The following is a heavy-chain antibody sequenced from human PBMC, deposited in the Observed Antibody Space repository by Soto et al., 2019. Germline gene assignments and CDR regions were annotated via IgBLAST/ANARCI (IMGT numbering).Heavy chain of an antibody. CDR1: GFSFSGSA. V-gene: IGHV3-73*01. D-gene: IGHD2-2*02. Sequence: PGGSLRFSCAASGFSFSGSAIHWVRQASGNGLEWVGRIRSRANNFATSSAASVKGRFTFSRDDSKNTAYLQMNTLKPEDTAVYYCARGQGAAIGDYYYHGMDVWGQGTTVTVSS. CDR3: ARGQGAAIGDYYYHGMDV. J-gene: IGHJ6*02. CDR2: IRSRANNFAT.